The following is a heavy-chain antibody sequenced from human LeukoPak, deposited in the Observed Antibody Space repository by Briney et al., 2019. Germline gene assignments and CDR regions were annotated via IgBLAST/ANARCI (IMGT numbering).Heavy chain of an antibody. CDR1: GGSVSSGSYY. CDR3: ARVGGSGWFDP. CDR2: IYYSGST. J-gene: IGHJ5*02. D-gene: IGHD2-15*01. V-gene: IGHV4-61*01. Sequence: SETLSLTCTVSGGSVSSGSYYWSWIRQPPGKGLQWIGYIYYSGSTNYNPSLKSRVTISVDTSKNQFSLKLSSVTAADTAVYYCARVGGSGWFDPWGQGTLVTVSS.